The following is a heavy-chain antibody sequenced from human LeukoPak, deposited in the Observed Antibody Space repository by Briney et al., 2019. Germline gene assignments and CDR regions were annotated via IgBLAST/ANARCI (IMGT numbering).Heavy chain of an antibody. Sequence: SETLSLTCAVYGGSFSDYYWRGIRKPPGKGREWIGEINHSGSTKYNSSLKSRVTISVDTSKNHFSTKRSSVTAAGTAVYYCARFGRRMTAVKRVPNRFDPWGQGTLVPVSS. D-gene: IGHD4-17*01. CDR3: ARFGRRMTAVKRVPNRFDP. CDR1: GGSFSDYY. J-gene: IGHJ5*02. V-gene: IGHV4-34*01. CDR2: INHSGST.